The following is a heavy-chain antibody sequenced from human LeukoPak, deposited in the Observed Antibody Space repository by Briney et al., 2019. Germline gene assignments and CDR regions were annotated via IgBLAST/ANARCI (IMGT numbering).Heavy chain of an antibody. V-gene: IGHV3-23*01. CDR2: ISAGGSNT. Sequence: GGSLRLSCAASGFTFSSYGMSWGRQAPGKGLEWVSGISAGGSNTYYADSVMGRFTISRDNSKNTLYLQMNSLRAEDTAVYYCAIREVVAATRWFDPWGQGTLVIVSS. D-gene: IGHD2-15*01. CDR1: GFTFSSYG. CDR3: AIREVVAATRWFDP. J-gene: IGHJ5*02.